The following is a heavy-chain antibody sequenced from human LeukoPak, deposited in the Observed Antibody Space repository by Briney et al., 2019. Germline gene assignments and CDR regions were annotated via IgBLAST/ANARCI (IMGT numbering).Heavy chain of an antibody. J-gene: IGHJ4*02. V-gene: IGHV1-46*01. CDR2: IIPSVGST. D-gene: IGHD3-10*01. Sequence: SVKVSCKASGYTSTGYYIHWVRQAPGHGLEWMGKIIPSVGSTNSAQKFQGRLTMTRDTSTRTAHMERSNLRSEDTAVYYCARDPYYGSGSYIYFDYWGQGTLGTVSS. CDR3: ARDPYYGSGSYIYFDY. CDR1: GYTSTGYY.